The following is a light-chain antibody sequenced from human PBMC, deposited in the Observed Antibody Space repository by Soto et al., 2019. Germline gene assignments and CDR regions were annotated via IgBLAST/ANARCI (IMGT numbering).Light chain of an antibody. J-gene: IGLJ2*01. CDR3: AAWDDSLRGPV. Sequence: QSVLTQPPSASGTPGQRVTISCSGSSSNIGTNYVYWYQQLPGTAPKLLIYSNNQRPSGVPDRFSGSESGTSASLAISGLRSEDEADYYCAAWDDSLRGPVFGGGTKLTVL. CDR1: SSNIGTNY. V-gene: IGLV1-47*02. CDR2: SNN.